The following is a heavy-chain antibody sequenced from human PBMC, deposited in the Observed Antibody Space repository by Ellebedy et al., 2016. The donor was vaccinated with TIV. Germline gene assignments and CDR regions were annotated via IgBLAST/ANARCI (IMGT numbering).Heavy chain of an antibody. CDR2: IHTDGSGV. CDR3: VRDHDWEFDY. V-gene: IGHV3-74*01. CDR1: GFTFSGYC. Sequence: GESLKISCAASGFTFSGYCMHWVRQVPGKGLEWVSRIHTDGSGVDYADSVKGRFTISRDNAKNTLYLQMNSLRAEDSAVYYCVRDHDWEFDYWGQGTLVTVSS. J-gene: IGHJ4*02. D-gene: IGHD3-9*01.